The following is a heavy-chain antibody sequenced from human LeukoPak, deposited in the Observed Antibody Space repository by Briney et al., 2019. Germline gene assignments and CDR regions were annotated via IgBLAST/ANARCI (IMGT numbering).Heavy chain of an antibody. CDR2: ISSNGGST. J-gene: IGHJ4*02. D-gene: IGHD3-10*01. CDR1: GFTFSSYA. Sequence: GGSLRLSCAASGFTFSSYAMHWVRQAPGKGLEYVSAISSNGGSTYYANSVKGRFTISRDNSKNTLYLQMNSLRAEDTAVYYCAKDLWDYYGSGSIFDYWGQGTLVTVSS. V-gene: IGHV3-64*01. CDR3: AKDLWDYYGSGSIFDY.